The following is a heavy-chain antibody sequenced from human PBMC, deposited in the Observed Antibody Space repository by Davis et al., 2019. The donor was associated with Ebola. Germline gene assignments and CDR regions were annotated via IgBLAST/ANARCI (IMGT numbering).Heavy chain of an antibody. CDR2: INHSGST. V-gene: IGHV4-34*01. J-gene: IGHJ6*03. Sequence: PSETLSLTCAVYGGSFSGYYWSWIRQPPGKGLEWIGEINHSGSTNYNPSLKSRVTISVDTSKNQFSLKLSSVTAADTAVYYCARLPYSSSWYYYYYYMDVWGKGTTVTVSS. CDR1: GGSFSGYY. CDR3: ARLPYSSSWYYYYYYMDV. D-gene: IGHD6-13*01.